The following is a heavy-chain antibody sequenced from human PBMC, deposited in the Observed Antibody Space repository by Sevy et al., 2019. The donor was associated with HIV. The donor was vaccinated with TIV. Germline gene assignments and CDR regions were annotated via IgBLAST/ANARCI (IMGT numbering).Heavy chain of an antibody. J-gene: IGHJ3*02. CDR3: ARDKNHYARSVYDDAFDI. D-gene: IGHD3-22*01. Sequence: GGSLRLSCAASGFTLSSFWMTWVRQAPGKGLEWVANIKEDGSDKNYLDSVKGRFTISRDNAKNSLYLQMNSLRAEDTAVYYCARDKNHYARSVYDDAFDIWGQGTMVTVSS. CDR1: GFTLSSFW. V-gene: IGHV3-7*03. CDR2: IKEDGSDK.